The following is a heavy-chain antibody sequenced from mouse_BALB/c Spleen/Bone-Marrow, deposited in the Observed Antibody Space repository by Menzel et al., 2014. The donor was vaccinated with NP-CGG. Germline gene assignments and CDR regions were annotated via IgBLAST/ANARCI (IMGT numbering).Heavy chain of an antibody. Sequence: VQLKGSGPELVKPGASVKMSCKASGYTFTSYVMHWVKQKPGQGLEWIGYINPYNDGTKYNEKFKGKATLTSDKSSSTAYMELSSLTSEDSAVYYCAREAAYYGNYGDDYWGQGTTLTVSS. V-gene: IGHV1-14*01. D-gene: IGHD2-10*01. CDR3: AREAAYYGNYGDDY. CDR2: INPYNDGT. J-gene: IGHJ2*01. CDR1: GYTFTSYV.